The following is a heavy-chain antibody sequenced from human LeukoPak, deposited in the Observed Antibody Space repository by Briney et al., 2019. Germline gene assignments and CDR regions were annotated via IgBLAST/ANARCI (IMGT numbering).Heavy chain of an antibody. Sequence: GGSLRLSCAASGFTFSSYSMNWVRQAPGKGLEWVSYISSSSSTIYYADSVKGRFTISRDNAKNSLYLQMNSLRAEDTAVYYCARLGIIAAAGSNDYWGQGTLVTVSS. V-gene: IGHV3-48*01. D-gene: IGHD6-13*01. CDR2: ISSSSSTI. CDR3: ARLGIIAAAGSNDY. J-gene: IGHJ4*02. CDR1: GFTFSSYS.